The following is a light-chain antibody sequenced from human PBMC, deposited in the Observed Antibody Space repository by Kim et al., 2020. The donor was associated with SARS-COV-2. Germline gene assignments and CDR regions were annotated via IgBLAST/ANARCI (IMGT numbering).Light chain of an antibody. CDR1: QAISNF. J-gene: IGKJ4*01. V-gene: IGKV1-27*01. CDR2: SAS. CDR3: QKYNSSPLT. Sequence: SASVGDRVTITCRASQAISNFLAWYQQKPGQPPKLLIYSASTLQSGVPSRFSGSGSGTDFTLTISSLQPEDVGTYYCQKYNSSPLTFGGGTKVEI.